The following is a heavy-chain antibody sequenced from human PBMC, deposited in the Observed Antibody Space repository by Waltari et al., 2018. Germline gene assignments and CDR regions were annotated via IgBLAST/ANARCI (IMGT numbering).Heavy chain of an antibody. CDR1: VDSITSNSFH. J-gene: IGHJ4*02. D-gene: IGHD7-27*01. V-gene: IGHV4-61*02. CDR3: AREVTKVELGRRLPHFFDS. Sequence: QVQLQESGPGLVKPSQTLSLTCTVSVDSITSNSFHWTWVRQPAGKGLEWIGRFYSSEYINYNPSLKSRVTISRDTSKKQFFLKLTSVTAADTAFYYCAREVTKVELGRRLPHFFDSWGQGTLVTVSS. CDR2: FYSSEYI.